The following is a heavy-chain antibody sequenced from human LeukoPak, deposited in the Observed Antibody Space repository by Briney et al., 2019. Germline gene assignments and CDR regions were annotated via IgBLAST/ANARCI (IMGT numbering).Heavy chain of an antibody. CDR2: IFGSGGSA. J-gene: IGHJ4*02. D-gene: IGHD2-15*01. CDR1: GFTFGSYT. CDR3: AKTTTGYSSGRYPAWPIDY. Sequence: GGSLRLSCAASGFTFGSYTMYWVRQAPGKGLEWVSGIFGSGGSAHYADSVKGRFTISRDNSKDTVYLQMDSLRAEDTATYYCAKTTTGYSSGRYPAWPIDYWGQGTLVTVSS. V-gene: IGHV3-23*01.